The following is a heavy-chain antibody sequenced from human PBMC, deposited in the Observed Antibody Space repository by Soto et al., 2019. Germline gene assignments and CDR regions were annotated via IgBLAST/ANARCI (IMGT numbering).Heavy chain of an antibody. CDR3: ARANTDSMVRGVSNWFDP. Sequence: ASVKVSCKASRYTFTGYYMHWVRQAPGQGLEWMGWINPNSGGTNYAQKFQGWVTMTRDTSISTAYMELSRLRSDDTAVYYCARANTDSMVRGVSNWFDPWGQGTLVTVSS. CDR2: INPNSGGT. V-gene: IGHV1-2*04. J-gene: IGHJ5*02. CDR1: RYTFTGYY. D-gene: IGHD3-10*01.